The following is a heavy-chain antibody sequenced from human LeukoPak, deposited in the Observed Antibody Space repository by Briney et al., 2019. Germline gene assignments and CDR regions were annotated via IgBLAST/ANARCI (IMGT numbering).Heavy chain of an antibody. Sequence: SETLSLTCTVSGGSISSYYWSWIRQPAGKGLEWIGRIYTSGSTNYNPSLKSRVTMSVDTSKNQFSLKLSSVTAADTAVYYCARDRDTAMDTGFDYWGQGTLVTVSS. CDR2: IYTSGST. J-gene: IGHJ4*02. V-gene: IGHV4-4*07. CDR3: ARDRDTAMDTGFDY. CDR1: GGSISSYY. D-gene: IGHD5-18*01.